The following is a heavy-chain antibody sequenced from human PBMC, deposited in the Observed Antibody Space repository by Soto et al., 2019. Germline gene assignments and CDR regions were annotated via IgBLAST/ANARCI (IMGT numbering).Heavy chain of an antibody. V-gene: IGHV1-46*03. CDR1: GYTFTTYF. Sequence: QVQLVQSGAEVKRPGASVKFSCKASGYTFTTYFIHWVRQAPGLGLEWMAVINPSDGSTTYAQKFQGRVSMTRDTSTSTVYMDLCSLTSEDTAVYFCTRDLGGSYFDFWGQGTQVTVSS. CDR3: TRDLGGSYFDF. CDR2: INPSDGST. J-gene: IGHJ4*02. D-gene: IGHD1-26*01.